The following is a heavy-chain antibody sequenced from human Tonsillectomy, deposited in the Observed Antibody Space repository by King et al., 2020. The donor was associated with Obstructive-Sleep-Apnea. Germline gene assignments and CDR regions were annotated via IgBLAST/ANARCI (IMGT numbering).Heavy chain of an antibody. D-gene: IGHD3-10*01. Sequence: VQLVESGGGAVQPGRSLRLSCAASGFTFSSYAMHWVRQAPGKGLEWVAVISYDGSNKYYADSVKGRFTISRDNSKNTLYLQMNSLRAEDTAVYYSRGVRGGRDYWGQGTLVTVSS. CDR2: ISYDGSNK. CDR1: GFTFSSYA. V-gene: IGHV3-30-3*01. J-gene: IGHJ4*02. CDR3: RGVRGGRDY.